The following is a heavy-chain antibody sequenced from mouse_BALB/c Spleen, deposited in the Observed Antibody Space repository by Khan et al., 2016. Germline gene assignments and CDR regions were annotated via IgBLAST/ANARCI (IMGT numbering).Heavy chain of an antibody. CDR1: GYTFTNYG. Sequence: QIQLVQSGPELKKPGETVKISCKASGYTFTNYGMNWVKQAPGKGLKWMGWMNTYTGEPTYADDFKGRFAFSLKTSARTAYLQINNLKNEDTATYFCARDYDYGGDWYVDGWGAGTTVTSSS. J-gene: IGHJ1*01. V-gene: IGHV9-3-1*01. CDR3: ARDYDYGGDWYVDG. D-gene: IGHD2-4*01. CDR2: MNTYTGEP.